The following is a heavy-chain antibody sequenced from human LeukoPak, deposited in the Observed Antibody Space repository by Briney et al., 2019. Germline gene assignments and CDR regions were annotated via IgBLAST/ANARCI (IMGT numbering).Heavy chain of an antibody. V-gene: IGHV1-69*13. Sequence: SVKVSCKASGYTFSSYAISWVRQAPGQGLEWMGGIIPIFDTGNYAQKFQGRLTITADESTSTAYMELSSLRSEDTAVYYCARDLYRIVVVPHYFDYWGQGTLVTVSS. CDR3: ARDLYRIVVVPHYFDY. D-gene: IGHD3-22*01. CDR2: IIPIFDTG. J-gene: IGHJ4*02. CDR1: GYTFSSYA.